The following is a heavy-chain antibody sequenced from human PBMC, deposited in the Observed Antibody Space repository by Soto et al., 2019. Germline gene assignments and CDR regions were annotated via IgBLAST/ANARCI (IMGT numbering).Heavy chain of an antibody. CDR3: ALSSMSNYYGLDV. CDR2: INPSGGST. V-gene: IGHV1-46*01. CDR1: GYTFTSYY. Sequence: ASVKVSCKASGYTFTSYYMHWVRQAPGQGLEWMGIINPSGGSTSYAQKFQGRVTMTRDTSTSTVYMELSSLRSEDTAVYYCALSSMSNYYGLDVWGKGTTVTVS. J-gene: IGHJ6*04.